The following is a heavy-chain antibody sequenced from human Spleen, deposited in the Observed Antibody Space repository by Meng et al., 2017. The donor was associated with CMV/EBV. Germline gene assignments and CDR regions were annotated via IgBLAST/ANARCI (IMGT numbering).Heavy chain of an antibody. CDR3: ARRPTGIDY. CDR1: GGSLSGAY. J-gene: IGHJ4*02. Sequence: QRQHHRWGAGRLRPSAPLSLTCAVIGGSLSGAYWNWIRQPPGKGLEWIGEIIHGGSPSYNPALKSRVTISIDTSKNQLSLMLSSVTAADTAVYYCARRPTGIDYWGQGTLVTVSS. D-gene: IGHD2-8*02. V-gene: IGHV4-34*12. CDR2: IIHGGSP.